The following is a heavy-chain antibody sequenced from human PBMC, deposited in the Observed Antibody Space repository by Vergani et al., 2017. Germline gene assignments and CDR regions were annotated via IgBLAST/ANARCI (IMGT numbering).Heavy chain of an antibody. V-gene: IGHV1-18*01. CDR2: ISAYNGDT. CDR3: ARVHGDYAPPGDVRID. J-gene: IGHJ4*02. D-gene: IGHD4-17*01. Sequence: QVQLVQSGAAVKKPGASVKDSCKTSGYTFTNYGISWVRQAPGQGLEWMGWISAYNGDTMYAQKLQGRVTMTRDTSTSTGYMELRSLRSDDTAVYYCARVHGDYAPPGDVRIDWGQGTLVTVSS. CDR1: GYTFTNYG.